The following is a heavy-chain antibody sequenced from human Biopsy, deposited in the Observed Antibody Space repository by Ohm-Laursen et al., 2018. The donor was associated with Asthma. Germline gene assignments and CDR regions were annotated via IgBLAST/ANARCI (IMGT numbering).Heavy chain of an antibody. Sequence: SQTLSLTCTVSYGSITSGGYYWTWIRQHPGKGLEWIGFIYYSGSTYYNPSLKSRVSISIDTSKNQFSLKLGSVTAADTAVYYCARAQDYYDSRGYYRSFDYWGQGTLVTVS. CDR2: IYYSGST. CDR1: YGSITSGGYY. V-gene: IGHV4-31*03. J-gene: IGHJ4*02. CDR3: ARAQDYYDSRGYYRSFDY. D-gene: IGHD3-22*01.